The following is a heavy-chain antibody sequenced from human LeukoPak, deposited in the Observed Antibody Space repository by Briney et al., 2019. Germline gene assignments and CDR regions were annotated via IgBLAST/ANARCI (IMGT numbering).Heavy chain of an antibody. V-gene: IGHV3-33*01. D-gene: IGHD3-16*01. CDR1: GLIFSNYA. Sequence: GGSLRLSCKTSGLIFSNYAMHWVRQAPGKGLDWVAMIWHDGATKFYADSVKGRFTISRDNSKDTLYLQMDSLRAEDTAVFYCARELLGEGPDAFDVWGQGTIVTVSS. CDR2: IWHDGATK. CDR3: ARELLGEGPDAFDV. J-gene: IGHJ3*01.